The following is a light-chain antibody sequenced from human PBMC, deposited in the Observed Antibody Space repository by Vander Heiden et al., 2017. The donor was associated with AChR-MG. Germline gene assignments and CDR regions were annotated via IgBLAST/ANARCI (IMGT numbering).Light chain of an antibody. CDR3: QQRSNWPPAT. V-gene: IGKV3-11*01. CDR2: DAS. J-gene: IGKJ4*01. Sequence: EIVLTQSPATLSLSPGERATLSCRASQSVSSYLAWYQQKPGQAPRLLIYDASNRATGIPARFSGSGYGTDFTLTISSLEPEDFAVYYCQQRSNWPPATFGGGTKVEIK. CDR1: QSVSSY.